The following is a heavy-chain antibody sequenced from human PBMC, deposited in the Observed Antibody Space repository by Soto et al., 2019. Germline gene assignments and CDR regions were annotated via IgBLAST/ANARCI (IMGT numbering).Heavy chain of an antibody. CDR1: GGSISSGDYY. CDR2: IYYSGST. D-gene: IGHD5-18*01. V-gene: IGHV4-30-4*01. Sequence: QVQLQESGPGLVKPSQTLSLTCTVSGGSISSGDYYWSWIRQPPGKGLEWIGNIYYSGSTYYNLSLKSRVTISVDTSKNQFSLKLSSVTAADTAVYYCARVTRYRVPVFDYWGQGTLVTVSS. CDR3: ARVTRYRVPVFDY. J-gene: IGHJ4*02.